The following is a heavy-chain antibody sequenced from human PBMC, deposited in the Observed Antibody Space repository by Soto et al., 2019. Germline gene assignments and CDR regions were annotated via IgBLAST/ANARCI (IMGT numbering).Heavy chain of an antibody. Sequence: RWSLRLSCAASGFTFSNYAMSWFRQAPGKGLEWVSGIGGRGTSSYYADSVKGRFAISRDNSYNTLFLQLHSLRAEDTAVYYCAKSRYADSSGDYYDFWGQGTRVTVSS. V-gene: IGHV3-23*01. CDR2: IGGRGTSS. D-gene: IGHD3-22*01. CDR1: GFTFSNYA. CDR3: AKSRYADSSGDYYDF. J-gene: IGHJ4*02.